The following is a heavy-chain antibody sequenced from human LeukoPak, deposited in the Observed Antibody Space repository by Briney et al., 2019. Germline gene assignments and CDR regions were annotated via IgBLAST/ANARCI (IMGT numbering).Heavy chain of an antibody. CDR2: IYTSGST. CDR1: GGSISSYY. V-gene: IGHV4-4*07. Sequence: PSETLSLTCTVSGGSISSYYWSWIRQPAGKGLEWIGRIYTSGSTNYNPSLKSRVTMSVDTSKNQFSLKLSSVTAADTAVYYCAREYCSSTSCYLLPGAFDIWGQGTMVTVSS. D-gene: IGHD2-2*01. J-gene: IGHJ3*02. CDR3: AREYCSSTSCYLLPGAFDI.